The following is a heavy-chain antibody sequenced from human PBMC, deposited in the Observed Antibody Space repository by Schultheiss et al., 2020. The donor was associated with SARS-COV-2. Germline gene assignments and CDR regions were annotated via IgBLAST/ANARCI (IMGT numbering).Heavy chain of an antibody. Sequence: SQTLSLTCAVYGGSFSGYYWSWIRQPPGKGLEWIGYIYYSGSTYYNPSLKSRVTISLDTSKNQLSLKLSFVTAADTAVYYCARDAYDSSGYYRAYGMDVWGEGTSVTVSS. V-gene: IGHV4-34*09. CDR1: GGSFSGYY. CDR3: ARDAYDSSGYYRAYGMDV. D-gene: IGHD3-22*01. CDR2: IYYSGST. J-gene: IGHJ6*04.